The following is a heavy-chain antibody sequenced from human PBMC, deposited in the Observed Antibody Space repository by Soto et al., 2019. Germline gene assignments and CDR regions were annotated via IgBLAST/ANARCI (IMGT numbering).Heavy chain of an antibody. CDR3: ARGARITMIVVAPDGAFDI. CDR2: IWYDGSNK. J-gene: IGHJ3*02. CDR1: GFTFSSYG. Sequence: QVQLVESGGGVVQPGRSLRLSCAASGFTFSSYGMHWVRQAPGKGLEWVAVIWYDGSNKYYADSVKGRFTISRDNSKNTLYLQMNSLRAEDTAVYYCARGARITMIVVAPDGAFDIWGQGTMVTVSS. V-gene: IGHV3-33*01. D-gene: IGHD3-22*01.